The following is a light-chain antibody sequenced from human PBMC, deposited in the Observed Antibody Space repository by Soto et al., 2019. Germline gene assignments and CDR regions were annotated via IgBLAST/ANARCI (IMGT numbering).Light chain of an antibody. J-gene: IGLJ6*01. CDR2: EVI. V-gene: IGLV2-14*01. CDR1: NTDVGGYNY. Sequence: QSVLTQPASVSGSPGQSITVSCTGTNTDVGGYNYVSWYQHRPGKAPRLMIYEVINRLSGVSNRFSGSKSGNTASLTISGLQSEDEADYYCTSYTTTGALVFGSGTKVTVL. CDR3: TSYTTTGALV.